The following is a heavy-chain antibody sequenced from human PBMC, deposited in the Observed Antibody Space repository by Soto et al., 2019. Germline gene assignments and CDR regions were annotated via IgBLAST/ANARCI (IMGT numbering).Heavy chain of an antibody. J-gene: IGHJ6*02. CDR1: GFSLSDANMG. Sequence: QVTLKESGPVLVKPTETLTLTCTLSGFSLSDANMGVSWIRQSPGKALEWLAHILSNDEKVYSTSLESRLSISNDTSESQVVLTMTNMAPVDTGTYYCARIRGRCSCGECYFYYYGMDVWGQGTTVTVSS. V-gene: IGHV2-26*01. CDR3: ARIRGRCSCGECYFYYYGMDV. CDR2: ILSNDEK. D-gene: IGHD2-8*02.